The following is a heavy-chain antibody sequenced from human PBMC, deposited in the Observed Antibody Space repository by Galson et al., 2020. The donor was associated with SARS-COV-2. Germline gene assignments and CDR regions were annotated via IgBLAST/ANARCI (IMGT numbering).Heavy chain of an antibody. V-gene: IGHV1-69*13. J-gene: IGHJ4*02. CDR1: AGTLSSYA. Sequence: PVKVSCTASAGTLSSYAISWVRQATGQGLEWMGGIIPIFGTANYAQKFQGRVTITADESTSTAYMDLSSVRSEDTAVYYCARVSIAYDSSGYYGYLGQGTLVTVSS. CDR2: IIPIFGTA. D-gene: IGHD3-22*01. CDR3: ARVSIAYDSSGYYGY.